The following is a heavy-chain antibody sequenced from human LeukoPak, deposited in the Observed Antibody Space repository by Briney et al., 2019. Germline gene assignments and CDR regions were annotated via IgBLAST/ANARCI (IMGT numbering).Heavy chain of an antibody. J-gene: IGHJ4*02. CDR1: GHTFTSYD. V-gene: IGHV1-8*01. CDR3: ARRWFGEAYFDY. D-gene: IGHD3-10*01. CDR2: MNPNSGNT. Sequence: ASVKVSCKASGHTFTSYDINWVRQATGQGLEWMGWMNPNSGNTGYAQKFQGRVTMTRNTSISTAYMELSSLRSDDTAVYYCARRWFGEAYFDYWGQGTLVTVSS.